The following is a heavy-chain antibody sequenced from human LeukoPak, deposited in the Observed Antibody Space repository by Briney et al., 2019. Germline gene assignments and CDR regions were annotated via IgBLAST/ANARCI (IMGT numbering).Heavy chain of an antibody. CDR1: GFTFSDYY. CDR2: ISSSGSTI. V-gene: IGHV3-11*01. D-gene: IGHD2-2*01. Sequence: PGGSLRLSCAASGFTFSDYYMSWIRQAPGKGLEWVSYISSSGSTIYYADSVKGRFTISRDNAKNSLYLQMNSLRAEDTAVYYCARDSVVVVPAETTYYYGMDVWGQGTTVTVSS. J-gene: IGHJ6*02. CDR3: ARDSVVVVPAETTYYYGMDV.